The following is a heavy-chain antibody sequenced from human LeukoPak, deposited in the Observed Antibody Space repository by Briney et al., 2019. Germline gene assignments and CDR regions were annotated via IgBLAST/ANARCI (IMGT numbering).Heavy chain of an antibody. Sequence: HDGSEKSYVYSVNGRFTISRDNAKNSLYLQMTSLRAEDTAMYYCARAGYYYDSGDHPPGDYWGRGTLVTVSS. V-gene: IGHV3-7*01. CDR2: HDGSEK. J-gene: IGHJ4*02. CDR3: ARAGYYYDSGDHPPGDY. D-gene: IGHD3-22*01.